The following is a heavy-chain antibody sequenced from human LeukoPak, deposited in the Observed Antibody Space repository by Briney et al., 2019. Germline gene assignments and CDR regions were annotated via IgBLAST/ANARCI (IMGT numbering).Heavy chain of an antibody. CDR1: GYTFTGYY. J-gene: IGHJ5*02. D-gene: IGHD6-13*01. CDR3: ARGRTEFIAAAGTSGVWFDP. CDR2: INPNSGNT. Sequence: ASVKVSCKASGYTFTGYYMHWVRQAPGQGLEWMGWINPNSGNTGYAQKFQGRVTITRNTSISTAYMELSSLRSEDTAVYYCARGRTEFIAAAGTSGVWFDPWGQGTLVTVSS. V-gene: IGHV1-8*03.